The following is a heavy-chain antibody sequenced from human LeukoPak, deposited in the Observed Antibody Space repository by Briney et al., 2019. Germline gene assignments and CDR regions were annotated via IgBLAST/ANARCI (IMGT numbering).Heavy chain of an antibody. J-gene: IGHJ3*02. CDR3: ARDFDLQSFDAFHI. V-gene: IGHV3-20*04. Sequence: RAGGSLRLSCAASGFTFDDYGMSWVRQAPGKGLEWVSGINWNGGSTGYADSVKGRFTISRDNSNNMVYLQMNSLRGEDTAVYYCARDFDLQSFDAFHIWGQGTVVTVSS. CDR1: GFTFDDYG. CDR2: INWNGGST. D-gene: IGHD3-3*01.